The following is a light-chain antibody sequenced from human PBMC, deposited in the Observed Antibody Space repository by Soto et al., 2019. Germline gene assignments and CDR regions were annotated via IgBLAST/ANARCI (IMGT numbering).Light chain of an antibody. Sequence: DMQMTKSRSSLCQCVGGRVAMSCQASQDITNYLNWYQQKPGKAPKILIYDAYNLDTGVKSRFSGSGSGTDFILTIRSLQPEDIATYYCKHYDNVPLTGGGGP. CDR3: KHYDNVPLT. V-gene: IGKV1-33*01. CDR2: DAY. J-gene: IGKJ4*01. CDR1: QDITNY.